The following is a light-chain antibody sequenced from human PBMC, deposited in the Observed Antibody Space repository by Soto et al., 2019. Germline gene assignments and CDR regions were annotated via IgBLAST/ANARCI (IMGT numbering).Light chain of an antibody. V-gene: IGKV1-5*01. CDR2: DVS. CDR3: QQSYRTPIT. CDR1: QSISSW. J-gene: IGKJ5*01. Sequence: DIKMTQSPSTLSASVGDRVTITCRASQSISSWLAWYQQKPGKAPKLLIYDVSSLESGVPPRFSGSGSGTDFTLTISSLQPEDFATYYCQQSYRTPITFGQGTRLEIK.